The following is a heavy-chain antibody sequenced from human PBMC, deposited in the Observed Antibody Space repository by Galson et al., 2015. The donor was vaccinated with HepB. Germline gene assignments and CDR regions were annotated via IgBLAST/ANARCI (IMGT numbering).Heavy chain of an antibody. D-gene: IGHD6-19*01. CDR3: ARDPPSSGWYGSIDY. Sequence: SLRLSCAASGFTFSSYGMHWVRQAPGKGLEWVAVIWYDGSNKYYADSVKGRFTISRDNSKNTLYLQMNSLRAEDAAVYYCARDPPSSGWYGSIDYWGQGTLVTVPS. CDR1: GFTFSSYG. J-gene: IGHJ4*02. V-gene: IGHV3-33*01. CDR2: IWYDGSNK.